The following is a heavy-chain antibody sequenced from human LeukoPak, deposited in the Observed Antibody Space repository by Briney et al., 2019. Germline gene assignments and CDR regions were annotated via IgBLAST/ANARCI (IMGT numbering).Heavy chain of an antibody. CDR2: IYTSGST. Sequence: PSETLSLTCTVSGGSISSYYWSWIRQPAGKGLEWFGRIYTSGSTNYNASLKSRVTMSVDTSKNQFSLKLSSVTAADTAVYYCAREDIAAAGTGAYYYYYMDVWGKGTTVTVSS. CDR3: AREDIAAAGTGAYYYYYMDV. CDR1: GGSISSYY. D-gene: IGHD6-13*01. J-gene: IGHJ6*03. V-gene: IGHV4-4*07.